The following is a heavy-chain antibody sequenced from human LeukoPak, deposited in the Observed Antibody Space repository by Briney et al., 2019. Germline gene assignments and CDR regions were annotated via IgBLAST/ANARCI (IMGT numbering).Heavy chain of an antibody. Sequence: GGSLRLSCAASGFMFSSNWMSWVRLAPGKGLEWVANIKEDGTETYYVDSVKGRFTISRDNAKNSLYLQMNSLRAEDTAVYYCARGPFTVITFGGVRGYWGQGTLVTVSS. CDR3: ARGPFTVITFGGVRGY. CDR1: GFMFSSNW. J-gene: IGHJ4*02. D-gene: IGHD3-16*01. V-gene: IGHV3-7*03. CDR2: IKEDGTET.